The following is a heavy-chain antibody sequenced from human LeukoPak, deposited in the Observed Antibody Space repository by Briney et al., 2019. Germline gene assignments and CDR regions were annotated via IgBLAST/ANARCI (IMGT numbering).Heavy chain of an antibody. V-gene: IGHV3-7*01. CDR3: ARDRPSGSYDY. J-gene: IGHJ4*02. CDR1: GFTFSSYW. D-gene: IGHD1-26*01. Sequence: GGSLRLSCAASGFTFSSYWMSWVRQAPGKGLEWVANIKEDGSQKNYVDSAKGRFTISRDNAKKSLYLQMISLRAEDTAVYYCARDRPSGSYDYWGQGALVTVSS. CDR2: IKEDGSQK.